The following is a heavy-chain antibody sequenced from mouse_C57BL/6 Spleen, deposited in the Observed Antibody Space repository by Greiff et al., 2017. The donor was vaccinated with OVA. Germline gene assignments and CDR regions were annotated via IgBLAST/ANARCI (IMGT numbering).Heavy chain of an antibody. V-gene: IGHV1-63*01. D-gene: IGHD2-4*01. CDR3: AREGIYYDYDRFYAMDY. CDR1: GYTFTNYW. CDR2: IYPGGGYT. Sequence: VQLQQSGAELVRPGTSVTMSCKASGYTFTNYWIGWAKQRPGHGLEWIGDIYPGGGYTNYNEKFKGKATLTADKSSSTAYMQFSSLTSEDSAIYYCAREGIYYDYDRFYAMDYWGQGTSVTVSS. J-gene: IGHJ4*01.